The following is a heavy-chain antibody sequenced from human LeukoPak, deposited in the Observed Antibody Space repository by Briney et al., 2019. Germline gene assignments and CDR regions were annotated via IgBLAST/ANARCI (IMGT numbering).Heavy chain of an antibody. CDR2: IYYSGST. J-gene: IGHJ2*01. CDR1: GGSISSGGYY. CDR3: ARDSPPGPDCGGDCYNWYFDL. D-gene: IGHD2-21*02. V-gene: IGHV4-31*03. Sequence: SQTLSLTCTVSGGSISSGGYYWSWIRQHPGTGLEWIGYIYYSGSTYYNPSLKSRVTISVDTSKNQFSLKLSSVTAADTAVYYCARDSPPGPDCGGDCYNWYFDLWGRGTLVTVSS.